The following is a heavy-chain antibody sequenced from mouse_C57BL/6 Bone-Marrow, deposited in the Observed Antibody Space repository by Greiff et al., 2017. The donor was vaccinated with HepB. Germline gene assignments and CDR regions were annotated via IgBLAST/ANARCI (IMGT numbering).Heavy chain of an antibody. CDR2: IDPNSGGT. CDR3: ARGYDYDAGRGGFDV. CDR1: GYTFTSYW. Sequence: QVHVKQPGAELVKPGASVKLSCKSSGYTFTSYWMHCVKQRPGRGLEWIGRIDPNSGGTKYNEKFKSKATLTVDKPSSTAYMQLSSLTSEDSAVYYCARGYDYDAGRGGFDVWGTGTTVTVSS. V-gene: IGHV1-72*01. J-gene: IGHJ1*03. D-gene: IGHD2-4*01.